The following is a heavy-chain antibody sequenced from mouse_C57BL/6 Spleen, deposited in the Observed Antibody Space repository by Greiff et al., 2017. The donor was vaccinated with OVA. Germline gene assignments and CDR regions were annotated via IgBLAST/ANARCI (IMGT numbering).Heavy chain of an antibody. J-gene: IGHJ1*03. CDR1: GFTFSDYY. D-gene: IGHD2-4*01. Sequence: EVKLVESEGGLVQPGSSMKLSCTASGFTFSDYYMAWVRQVPEKGLEWVANINYDGSSTYYLDSLKSRFIISRDNAKNILYLQMSSLKSEDTATYYCARDPYYDYPWYFDVWGTGTTVTVSS. V-gene: IGHV5-16*01. CDR2: INYDGSST. CDR3: ARDPYYDYPWYFDV.